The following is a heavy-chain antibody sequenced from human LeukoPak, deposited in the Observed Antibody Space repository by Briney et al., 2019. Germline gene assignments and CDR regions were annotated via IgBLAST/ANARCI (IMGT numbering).Heavy chain of an antibody. CDR2: INHSGST. CDR3: ARGRGRDGYNLRIYYYYYYMDV. Sequence: PSETLSLICAVYGGSFSGYYWSWIRQPPGKGLEWIGEINHSGSTNHNPSLKSRVTISVDTSKNQFSLKLSYVTAADTAVYYCARGRGRDGYNLRIYYYYYYMDVWGKGTTVTVSS. V-gene: IGHV4-34*01. J-gene: IGHJ6*03. D-gene: IGHD5-24*01. CDR1: GGSFSGYY.